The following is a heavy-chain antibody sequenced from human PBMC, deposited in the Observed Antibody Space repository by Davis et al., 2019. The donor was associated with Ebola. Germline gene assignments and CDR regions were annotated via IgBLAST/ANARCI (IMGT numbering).Heavy chain of an antibody. Sequence: ASVTVSCKASGYTFTGYYMHWVRQAPGQGLEWMGWINPNSGGTNYAQKFQGWVTMTRDTSISTAYMELSRLRSDDTAVYYCARENIAAAGTWYYYYGMDVWGQGTTVTVSS. CDR2: INPNSGGT. CDR3: ARENIAAAGTWYYYYGMDV. CDR1: GYTFTGYY. V-gene: IGHV1-2*04. J-gene: IGHJ6*02. D-gene: IGHD6-13*01.